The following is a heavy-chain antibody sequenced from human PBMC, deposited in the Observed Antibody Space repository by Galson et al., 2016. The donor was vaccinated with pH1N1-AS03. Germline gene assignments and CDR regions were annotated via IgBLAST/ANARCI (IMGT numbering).Heavy chain of an antibody. J-gene: IGHJ6*02. CDR1: GYTFTGYY. V-gene: IGHV1-2*02. Sequence: SVKVSCKASGYTFTGYYMHWVRQAPGQGLEWMGWINPNSGGTNYAQKFQGRVTMTRDTSISTAYMELSRLRSDDTAVYFCARDDSWVCCGTGCQTHYSHYFGLDVWGQGTTVTVSS. D-gene: IGHD2-2*01. CDR3: ARDDSWVCCGTGCQTHYSHYFGLDV. CDR2: INPNSGGT.